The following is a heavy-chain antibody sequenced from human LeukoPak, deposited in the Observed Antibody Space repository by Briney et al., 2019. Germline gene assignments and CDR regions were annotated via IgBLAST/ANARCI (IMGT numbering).Heavy chain of an antibody. CDR1: GYSVTSGSY. CDR2: IYHVGSS. D-gene: IGHD2-2*01. V-gene: IGHV4-38-2*02. CDR3: ARNGSSCSSTNCYGPPFDN. J-gene: IGHJ4*02. Sequence: PAETLSLTCTVSGYSVTSGSYWGWIRHPPWRDLDWIGSIYHVGSSYYNPSLKSRVTISVDTSKNQFSLKLSSVTAADTAVYYCARNGSSCSSTNCYGPPFDNWGQGALVTVSS.